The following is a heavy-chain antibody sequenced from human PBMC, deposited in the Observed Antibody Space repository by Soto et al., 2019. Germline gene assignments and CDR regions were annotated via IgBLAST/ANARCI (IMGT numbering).Heavy chain of an antibody. CDR2: MSERSGPP. J-gene: IGHJ2*01. V-gene: IGHV3-23*01. CDR1: GVNFRKFA. Sequence: GGSLRLSCAASGVNFRKFAMSWVRQAPGKGLEWVSGMSERSGPPLYADSVKGRFTISRDNSKSTPYLEMNNLRPEDTAVYYCAKDQDNTDYYWIFDLWGRGTPVTVSS. CDR3: AKDQDNTDYYWIFDL. D-gene: IGHD4-17*01.